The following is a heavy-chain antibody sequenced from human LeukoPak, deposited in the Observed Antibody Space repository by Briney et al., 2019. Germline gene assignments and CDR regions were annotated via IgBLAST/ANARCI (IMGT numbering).Heavy chain of an antibody. V-gene: IGHV4-39*07. J-gene: IGHJ4*02. CDR3: ARDHQLLPFDY. Sequence: PSETLSLTCTVSGGSISSSSYYWGWIRQPPGKGLEWIGSIYYSGSTYYNPSLKSRVTISVDTSKNQFSLKLSSVTAADTAVYYCARDHQLLPFDYWGQGTLVTVSS. CDR1: GGSISSSSYY. CDR2: IYYSGST. D-gene: IGHD2-2*01.